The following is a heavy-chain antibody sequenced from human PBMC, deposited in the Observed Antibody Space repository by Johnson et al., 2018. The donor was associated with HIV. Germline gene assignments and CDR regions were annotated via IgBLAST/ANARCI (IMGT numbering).Heavy chain of an antibody. J-gene: IGHJ3*02. Sequence: QMQLVESGGGVVQPGRSLRLSCAASGFGFSIYGMHWVRQAPGKGLEWVAVISYDGSNKYYADSVKGRFTISRDNSKNTLYLQMNSLRAEDTAVYYCAKDIASGYTNGGTLDIWGQGTMVTVSS. CDR3: AKDIASGYTNGGTLDI. V-gene: IGHV3-30*19. CDR1: GFGFSIYG. CDR2: ISYDGSNK. D-gene: IGHD6-19*01.